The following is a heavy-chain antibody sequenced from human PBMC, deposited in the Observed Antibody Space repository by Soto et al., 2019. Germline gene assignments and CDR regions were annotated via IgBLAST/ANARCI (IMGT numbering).Heavy chain of an antibody. D-gene: IGHD1-1*01. V-gene: IGHV1-58*01. CDR2: IVVGSGNT. CDR3: AAGMSWNAFHGMDV. CDR1: GFTFTSSA. J-gene: IGHJ6*02. Sequence: SVKVSCKASGFTFTSSAVQWVRQARGQRLEWIGWIVVGSGNTNYAQKFQERVTITRDMSTSTAYMELSSLRSEDTAVYYCAAGMSWNAFHGMDVWGQGTTVTVSS.